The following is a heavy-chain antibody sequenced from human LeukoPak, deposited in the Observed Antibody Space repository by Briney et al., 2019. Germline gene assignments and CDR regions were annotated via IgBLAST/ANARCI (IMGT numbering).Heavy chain of an antibody. CDR3: TRDHDFWSGPFDV. V-gene: IGHV3-49*04. D-gene: IGHD3-3*01. Sequence: PGGSLRLSCTASGFTFGDYSLSWVRQAPEKGLEWVGFIRRKGYGGTTEYAPSVKGRFIISRDDSKSTAYLQMNSLKTEDTAVYYCTRDHDFWSGPFDVWGIGTTVTVSS. CDR2: IRRKGYGGTT. J-gene: IGHJ6*04. CDR1: GFTFGDYS.